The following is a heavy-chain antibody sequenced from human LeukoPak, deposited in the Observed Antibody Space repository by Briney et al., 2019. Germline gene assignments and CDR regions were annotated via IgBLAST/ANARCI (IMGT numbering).Heavy chain of an antibody. Sequence: GGSLRLSCAASGFTFSNYGMHWVRQAPGKGLEWVAVISYDGSNKYYADSVKGRFTISRDNSKNTLYLQMNSLRAEDTAVYYCAKAGYSYGQRHYFDYWGQGALVTVSS. V-gene: IGHV3-30*18. CDR3: AKAGYSYGQRHYFDY. D-gene: IGHD5-18*01. J-gene: IGHJ4*02. CDR2: ISYDGSNK. CDR1: GFTFSNYG.